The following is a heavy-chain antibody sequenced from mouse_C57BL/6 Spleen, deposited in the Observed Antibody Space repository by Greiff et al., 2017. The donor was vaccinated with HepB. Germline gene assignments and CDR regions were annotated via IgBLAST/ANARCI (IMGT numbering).Heavy chain of an antibody. CDR1: GYTFTSYG. CDR3: ARGSTVVATPQTWFAY. J-gene: IGHJ3*01. D-gene: IGHD1-1*01. CDR2: IYPRSGNT. Sequence: QVQLKESGAELARPGASVKLSCKASGYTFTSYGISWVKQRTGQGLEWIGEIYPRSGNTYYNEKFKGKATLTADKSSSTAYMELRSLTSEDSAVYFCARGSTVVATPQTWFAYWGQGTLVTVSA. V-gene: IGHV1-81*01.